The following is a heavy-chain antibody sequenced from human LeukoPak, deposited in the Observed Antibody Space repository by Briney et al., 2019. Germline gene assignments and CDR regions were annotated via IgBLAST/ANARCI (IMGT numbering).Heavy chain of an antibody. V-gene: IGHV4-59*12. Sequence: SETLSLTCTVSGGSISSCSWSWIRQPPGKGLECMGYIYDSGSTNYNPSLKSRVAISVDKSKNQFSLKLSYVTAADTAVYYCARDSGSYPSDAFDIWGQGTMVTVYS. D-gene: IGHD1-26*01. CDR3: ARDSGSYPSDAFDI. CDR1: GGSISSCS. CDR2: IYDSGST. J-gene: IGHJ3*02.